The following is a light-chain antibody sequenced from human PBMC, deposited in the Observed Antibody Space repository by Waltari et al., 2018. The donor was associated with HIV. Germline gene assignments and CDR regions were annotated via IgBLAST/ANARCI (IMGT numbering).Light chain of an antibody. CDR2: WAS. CDR3: QQYFSTPWT. J-gene: IGKJ1*01. CDR1: QSVLYRSNNKNY. Sequence: DIVMTQSPDPLAVSLGERATIHCKSSQSVLYRSNNKNYLAWYQQKPGQPPKLLIYWASTRESGVPDRFSGSESGTDFTLTISSLQAEDVAVYYCQQYFSTPWTFGQGTKVEIK. V-gene: IGKV4-1*01.